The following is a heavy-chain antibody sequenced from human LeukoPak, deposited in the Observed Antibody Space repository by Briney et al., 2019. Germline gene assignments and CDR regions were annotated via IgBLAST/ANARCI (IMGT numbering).Heavy chain of an antibody. V-gene: IGHV1-18*01. J-gene: IGHJ5*02. CDR3: AREDRHMNWFDP. CDR2: ISAYNGNT. CDR1: GYTFTSYG. Sequence: ASVKVSCKASGYTFTSYGISWVRQAPGQGLEWMGWISAYNGNTNYAQKLQGRVTMTADTSTSTAYMELRSLRSDDTAVYYCAREDRHMNWFDPWGQGTLVTVSS.